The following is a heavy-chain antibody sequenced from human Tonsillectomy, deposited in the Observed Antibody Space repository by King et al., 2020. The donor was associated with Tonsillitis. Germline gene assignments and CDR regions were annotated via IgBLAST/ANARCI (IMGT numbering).Heavy chain of an antibody. J-gene: IGHJ4*02. CDR3: ARATLEVMGLYYFDY. CDR2: ISYDGSNK. V-gene: IGHV3-30-3*01. D-gene: IGHD2-8*01. Sequence: VQLVESGGGVVQPGRSLRLSCAASGFTFSSYAMHWVRQAPGKGLEWVAVISYDGSNKYYADSVKGRFTISRDNSKNTLYLQMNSLRAEDTAVYYCARATLEVMGLYYFDYWGQGTLVTVSS. CDR1: GFTFSSYA.